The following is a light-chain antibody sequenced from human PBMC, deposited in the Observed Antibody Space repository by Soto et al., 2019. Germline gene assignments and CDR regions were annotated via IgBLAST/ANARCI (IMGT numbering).Light chain of an antibody. CDR2: AAS. Sequence: DIQMTQSPSSLSASVGDRVTITCRASQSISSYLNWYQQKPGQAPKLLIYAASSLHSGVPSRFSGSGSGTDFTLTISSLHPEDFATYYCQQRYSPPRTFGQGTKVEIK. J-gene: IGKJ1*01. V-gene: IGKV1-39*01. CDR3: QQRYSPPRT. CDR1: QSISSY.